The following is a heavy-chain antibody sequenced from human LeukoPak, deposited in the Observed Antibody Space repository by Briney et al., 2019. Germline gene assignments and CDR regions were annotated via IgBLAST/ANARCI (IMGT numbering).Heavy chain of an antibody. CDR2: INHSGST. V-gene: IGHV4-39*07. CDR3: VTYYFDSSGPKKNY. J-gene: IGHJ4*02. D-gene: IGHD3-22*01. Sequence: SETLSLTCTVSGGSISSGGYYWSWIRQPPGKGLEWIGEINHSGSTNYNPSLKSRVTISVDTSKKQFSLKLSSVTAADTAVYYCVTYYFDSSGPKKNYWGQGTLVTVSS. CDR1: GGSISSGGYY.